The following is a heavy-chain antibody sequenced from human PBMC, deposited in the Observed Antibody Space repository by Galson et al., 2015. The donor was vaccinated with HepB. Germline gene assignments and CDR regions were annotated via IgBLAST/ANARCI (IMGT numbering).Heavy chain of an antibody. CDR3: AKARIAALLYFDY. CDR2: ISYDGSNK. CDR1: GFTFSSYG. Sequence: SLRLSCAASGFTFSSYGMHWVRQAPGKGLEWVAVISYDGSNKYYADSVKGRFTISRDNSKNTLYLQMNSLRAEDTAVYYCAKARIAALLYFDYWGQGTLVTVSS. D-gene: IGHD6-13*01. J-gene: IGHJ4*02. V-gene: IGHV3-30*18.